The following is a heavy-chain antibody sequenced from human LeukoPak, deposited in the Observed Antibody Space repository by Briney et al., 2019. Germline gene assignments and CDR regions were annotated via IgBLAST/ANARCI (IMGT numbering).Heavy chain of an antibody. CDR3: AKASAVTYSQLDY. J-gene: IGHJ4*02. D-gene: IGHD2-15*01. CDR2: ISDSGGSA. Sequence: PGGSLRLSCAVSGFTFRNYAMSWVRQAPGKGLEWVSVISDSGGSALYADSVKGRFTISRDNSKNMLYLQMNSLRVEDAAMYYCAKASAVTYSQLDYWGQGTLVTVSS. V-gene: IGHV3-23*01. CDR1: GFTFRNYA.